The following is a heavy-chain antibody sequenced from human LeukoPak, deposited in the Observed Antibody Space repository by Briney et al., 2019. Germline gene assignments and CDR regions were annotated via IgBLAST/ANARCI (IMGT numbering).Heavy chain of an antibody. V-gene: IGHV1-24*01. Sequence: ASVKVSCKVSGYTLTELSMHWVRQAPGKGLEWMGGFDPEGGETIYAQKFQGRVTMTEDTSTDTAYMELSSLRSEDTAVYYCATAFSLSTTVTTSGAFDIWGQGTMVTVSS. CDR2: FDPEGGET. CDR3: ATAFSLSTTVTTSGAFDI. J-gene: IGHJ3*02. CDR1: GYTLTELS. D-gene: IGHD4-17*01.